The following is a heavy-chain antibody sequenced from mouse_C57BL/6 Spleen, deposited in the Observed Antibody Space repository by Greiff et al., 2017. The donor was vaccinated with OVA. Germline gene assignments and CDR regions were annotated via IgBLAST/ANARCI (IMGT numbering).Heavy chain of an antibody. J-gene: IGHJ2*01. CDR2: IDPNSGGT. CDR3: ARERGTRVVANGYYFDY. D-gene: IGHD1-1*01. Sequence: QVQLQQPGAELVKPGASVKLSCKASGYTFTSYWMHWVKQRPGRGLEWIGRIDPNSGGTKYNEKFKSKATLTVDKPSSTAYMQLSSLTSEDSAVYYCARERGTRVVANGYYFDYWGQGTTLTVSS. CDR1: GYTFTSYW. V-gene: IGHV1-72*01.